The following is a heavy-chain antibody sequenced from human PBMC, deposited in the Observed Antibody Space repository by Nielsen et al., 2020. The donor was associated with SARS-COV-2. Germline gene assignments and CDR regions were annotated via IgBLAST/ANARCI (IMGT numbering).Heavy chain of an antibody. CDR1: GFTFAGYA. CDR3: AKDHYFDPGHGDDAFDV. V-gene: IGHV3-23*01. CDR2: ISSADYST. J-gene: IGHJ3*01. Sequence: GGSLRLSCEASGFTFAGYAMSWVRQAPGKGLEYVSTISSADYSTYYADSVRGRFTISRDSSKNTLYLQMNNLRVEDTAIYYCAKDHYFDPGHGDDAFDVWGQGTRVTVSS. D-gene: IGHD3-9*01.